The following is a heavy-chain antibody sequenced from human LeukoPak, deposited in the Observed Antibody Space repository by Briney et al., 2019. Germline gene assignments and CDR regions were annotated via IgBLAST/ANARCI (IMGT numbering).Heavy chain of an antibody. D-gene: IGHD4-23*01. Sequence: GESLKISCKGSGYSFTSYWIGWVRQMPGKGLEWMGIIYPGDSDTRYSPSFQGQVTISADKSISTAYLQWSSLKASDTAMYYCARQGGNLRSMSWFDPWGQGTLVTVSS. V-gene: IGHV5-51*01. CDR3: ARQGGNLRSMSWFDP. CDR1: GYSFTSYW. J-gene: IGHJ5*02. CDR2: IYPGDSDT.